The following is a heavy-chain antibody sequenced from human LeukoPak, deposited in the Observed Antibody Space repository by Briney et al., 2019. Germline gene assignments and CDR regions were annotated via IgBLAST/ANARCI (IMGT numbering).Heavy chain of an antibody. V-gene: IGHV4-59*08. CDR2: IYYSGST. CDR1: GGSISSYY. J-gene: IGHJ3*02. CDR3: ARRGSYRYRNAFDI. Sequence: PSETLSLTCTVSGGSISSYYWSWIRQPPGKGLEWIGYIYYSGSTNYNPSLKSRVTISVDTSKNQFSLKLSSVTAADTAVYYCARRGSYRYRNAFDIWGQGTMVTVSS. D-gene: IGHD3-16*02.